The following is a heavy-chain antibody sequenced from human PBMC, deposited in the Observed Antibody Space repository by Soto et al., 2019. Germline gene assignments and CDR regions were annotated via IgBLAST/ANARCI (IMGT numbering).Heavy chain of an antibody. V-gene: IGHV3-66*01. CDR2: IYSGGST. CDR1: GFTVSSNY. D-gene: IGHD3-10*02. J-gene: IGHJ4*02. CDR3: AKDNDRGVINYFDY. Sequence: GGSLRLSCAASGFTVSSNYMSWVRQAPGKGLEWVSLIYSGGSTYYADSVKGRFTISRDNSKNTLYLQMNSLRAEDTAVYYCAKDNDRGVINYFDYWGQGTLVTVSS.